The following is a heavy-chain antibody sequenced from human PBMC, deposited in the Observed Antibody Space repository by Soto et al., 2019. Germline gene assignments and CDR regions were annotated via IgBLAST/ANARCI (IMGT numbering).Heavy chain of an antibody. CDR3: AKDKRYCSGGSCVPWYFDY. CDR1: GFTFDDYT. CDR2: ISWDGGST. Sequence: PGGSLRLSCAASGFTFDDYTMHWVRQAPGKGLEWVSLISWDGGSTYYADSVKGRFTISRDNSKNSLYLQMNSLRTEDTALYYSAKDKRYCSGGSCVPWYFDYWGQGTPVTVSS. V-gene: IGHV3-43*01. J-gene: IGHJ4*02. D-gene: IGHD2-15*01.